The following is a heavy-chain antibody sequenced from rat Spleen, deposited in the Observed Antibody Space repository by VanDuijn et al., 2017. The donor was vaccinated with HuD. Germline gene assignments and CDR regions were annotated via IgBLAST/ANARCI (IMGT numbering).Heavy chain of an antibody. CDR3: AVSNYGY. CDR2: INPDGGHT. V-gene: IGHV5-58*01. D-gene: IGHD1-11*01. CDR1: GFTFSSYW. Sequence: EVQLVETGGGLVQPGRSLQLSCVASGFTFSSYWMYWIRQAPGKGLEWVSSINPDGGHTYYPDSVKGRFTISRDNAENTVYLQMSSLRSEDTATYYCAVSNYGYWGQGVMVTVSS. J-gene: IGHJ2*01.